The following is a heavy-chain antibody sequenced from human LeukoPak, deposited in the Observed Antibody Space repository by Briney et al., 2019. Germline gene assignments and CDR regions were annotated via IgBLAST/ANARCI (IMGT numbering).Heavy chain of an antibody. Sequence: SGTLSLTCTVSGDSISSYYWSWIRQPAGKGLEWIGHMYTSGSTNYNPSLKSRVTLSVDTSKHQLSLKVRSATAADTAGYYCARLRVVVGTRGPQWFDPWGQGTLVT. J-gene: IGHJ5*02. CDR1: GDSISSYY. CDR2: MYTSGST. D-gene: IGHD1-1*01. CDR3: ARLRVVVGTRGPQWFDP. V-gene: IGHV4-4*07.